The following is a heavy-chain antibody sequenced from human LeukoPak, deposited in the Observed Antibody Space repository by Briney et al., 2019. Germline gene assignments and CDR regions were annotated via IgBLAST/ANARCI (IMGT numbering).Heavy chain of an antibody. V-gene: IGHV4-39*07. D-gene: IGHD4-17*01. CDR3: ARGRKFTVLYYYYMDV. Sequence: SETLSLTCTVSGGSISSSSYYWGWIRQPPGKGLQWIGSINYSGNTYYNPSLKSRVTISVDTSKNQFSLKLSSVTAADTAVYYCARGRKFTVLYYYYMDVWGKGTTVTVSS. J-gene: IGHJ6*03. CDR1: GGSISSSSYY. CDR2: INYSGNT.